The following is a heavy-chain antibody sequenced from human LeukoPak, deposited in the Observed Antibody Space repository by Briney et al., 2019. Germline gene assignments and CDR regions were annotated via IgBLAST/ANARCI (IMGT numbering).Heavy chain of an antibody. Sequence: GASVKVSCKASGYTFTSYGISWVRQARGQGLEWMGWISAYNGNTNYAQKLQGRVTMTTDTSTSTAYMELRSLRSDDTAVYYCARQDSITMVRGVITFDYWGQGTLVTVSS. CDR3: ARQDSITMVRGVITFDY. CDR1: GYTFTSYG. J-gene: IGHJ4*02. CDR2: ISAYNGNT. V-gene: IGHV1-18*01. D-gene: IGHD3-10*01.